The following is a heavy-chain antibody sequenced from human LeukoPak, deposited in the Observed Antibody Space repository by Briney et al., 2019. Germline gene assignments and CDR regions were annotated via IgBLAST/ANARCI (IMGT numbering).Heavy chain of an antibody. CDR3: ARFWAAKGKFPGQFDS. J-gene: IGHJ4*02. Sequence: SETLSLTCTVSGASMNNYYWSWIRQSPEKGLEWLGFVFSRGTTNLNPSFKSRLIMSIDTSKSQFSLRLSSVTAADTAVYFCARFWAAKGKFPGQFDSWARERLVGVPS. V-gene: IGHV4-59*08. D-gene: IGHD3-16*01. CDR2: VFSRGTT. CDR1: GASMNNYY.